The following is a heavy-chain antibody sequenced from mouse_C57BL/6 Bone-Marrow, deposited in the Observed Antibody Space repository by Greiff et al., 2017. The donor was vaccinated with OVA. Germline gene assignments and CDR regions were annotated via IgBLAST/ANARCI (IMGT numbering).Heavy chain of an antibody. CDR1: GFTFSDAW. CDR2: IRNKANNHAT. V-gene: IGHV6-6*01. J-gene: IGHJ4*01. Sequence: EVQVVESGGGLVQPGGSMKLSCAASGFTFSDAWMDWVRQSPEKGLEWVAEIRNKANNHATYYAESVKGRFTISRDDSKSSVYLQMNSLRAEDTGIYYCTRPPDGYYRYYAMDYWGQGTSVTVSS. CDR3: TRPPDGYYRYYAMDY. D-gene: IGHD2-3*01.